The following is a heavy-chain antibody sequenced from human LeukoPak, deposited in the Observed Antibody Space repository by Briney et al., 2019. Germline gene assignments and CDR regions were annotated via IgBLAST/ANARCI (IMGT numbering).Heavy chain of an antibody. J-gene: IGHJ4*02. CDR2: ISGIGGST. V-gene: IGHV3-23*01. D-gene: IGHD3-10*01. Sequence: GASLRLSCAAPGLTFSSYAMSLVRQAPGKGLDRDSAISGIGGSTYYADSVKGRFTISRDNSKNTLYLQMNSLRAEDTAVYYCAKDRGSKSYWGQGTLVTVSS. CDR1: GLTFSSYA. CDR3: AKDRGSKSY.